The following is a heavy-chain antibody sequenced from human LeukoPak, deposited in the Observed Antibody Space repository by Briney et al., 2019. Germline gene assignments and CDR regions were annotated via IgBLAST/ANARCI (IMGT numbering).Heavy chain of an antibody. D-gene: IGHD5-18*01. V-gene: IGHV4-61*08. Sequence: PSETLSLTCTVSGGSISSDDSSWSWIRQPPGKGLEWIGYIFYSGRTNYNPSLKSRATISVDTSKNQFSLTLSSVTAADTAVYYCARGQKYRNGYTVTELGSGYFDYWGQGTLVTVSS. CDR1: GGSISSDDSS. CDR2: IFYSGRT. CDR3: ARGQKYRNGYTVTELGSGYFDY. J-gene: IGHJ4*02.